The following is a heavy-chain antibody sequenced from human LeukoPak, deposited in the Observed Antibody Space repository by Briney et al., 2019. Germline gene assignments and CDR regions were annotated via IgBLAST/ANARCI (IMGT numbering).Heavy chain of an antibody. V-gene: IGHV3-23*01. Sequence: PGGSLRLSCAASGFTFSSYAMSWVRQAPGKGLEWVSAISGSGGSTYYADSVKGRFTISRDNSKNTLYLQMNSLRAEDTAVYYCAKESGTESLTGTDFDYWGQGTLVTVSS. CDR2: ISGSGGST. CDR1: GFTFSSYA. J-gene: IGHJ4*02. D-gene: IGHD3-10*01. CDR3: AKESGTESLTGTDFDY.